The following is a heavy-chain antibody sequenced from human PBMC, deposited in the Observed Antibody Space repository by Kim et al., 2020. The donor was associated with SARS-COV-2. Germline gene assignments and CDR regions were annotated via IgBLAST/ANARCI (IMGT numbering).Heavy chain of an antibody. CDR1: GDSINNRFYY. Sequence: SETLSLTCTVSGDSINNRFYYWGWIRQAPGKGLEWIGSVYYTGTSDHNPSLKSRVSMSDETSRNHFSLRLSSVTAADTAIYYCVRHRPVGYGGYFDFWG. J-gene: IGHJ4*03. V-gene: IGHV4-39*02. CDR3: VRHRPVGYGGYFDF. CDR2: VYYTGTS. D-gene: IGHD4-17*01.